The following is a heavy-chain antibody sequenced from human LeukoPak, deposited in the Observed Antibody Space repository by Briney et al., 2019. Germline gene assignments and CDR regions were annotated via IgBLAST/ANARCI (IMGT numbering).Heavy chain of an antibody. Sequence: SETLSLTCTVSGGSISSYYWSWIRQPPGKGLEGIGYIYYSGSTNYNPSLKSRVTISINTSENQFSLKLNSVTAADTAMYYCARLNYFGSGSYNYWGQGTLVTVSS. D-gene: IGHD3-10*01. V-gene: IGHV4-59*01. J-gene: IGHJ4*02. CDR3: ARLNYFGSGSYNY. CDR2: IYYSGST. CDR1: GGSISSYY.